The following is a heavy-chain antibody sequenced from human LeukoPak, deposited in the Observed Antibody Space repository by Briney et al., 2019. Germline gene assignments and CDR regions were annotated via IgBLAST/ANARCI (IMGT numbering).Heavy chain of an antibody. V-gene: IGHV3-21*01. Sequence: GGSLRLSCAASGFTFNTYTMNWVRQAPGKGLEWVSSISSGTSYIYYADSVKGRFTISRDNAKNSLYLQMNSLRAEDTAVYYCARHLYGDYADYYYYYMDVWGKGTTVTVSS. CDR2: ISSGTSYI. CDR3: ARHLYGDYADYYYYYMDV. CDR1: GFTFNTYT. J-gene: IGHJ6*03. D-gene: IGHD4-17*01.